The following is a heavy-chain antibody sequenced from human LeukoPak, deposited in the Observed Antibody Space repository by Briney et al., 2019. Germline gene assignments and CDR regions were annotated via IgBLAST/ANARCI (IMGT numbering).Heavy chain of an antibody. Sequence: GGSLRLPCAASGFTFSSYEMNWVRQAPGKGLEWVSYISSSGSTIYYADSVKGRFTISRDNAKNSLYLQMNSLRAEDTAVYYCARLYCSGGSCYYYYFDYWGQGTVVTVSS. V-gene: IGHV3-48*03. J-gene: IGHJ4*02. CDR2: ISSSGSTI. CDR1: GFTFSSYE. CDR3: ARLYCSGGSCYYYYFDY. D-gene: IGHD2-15*01.